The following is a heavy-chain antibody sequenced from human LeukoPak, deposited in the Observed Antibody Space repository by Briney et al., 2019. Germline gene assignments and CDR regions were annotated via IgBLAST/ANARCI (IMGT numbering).Heavy chain of an antibody. D-gene: IGHD3-10*01. CDR1: GGSNSSYY. CDR2: IYYSGST. Sequence: PSETLSLTCTVSGGSNSSYYWSWIRQPPGKGLEWIGYIYYSGSTNYNPSLKSRVTISVDTSKNQFSLKLSSVTAADTAVYYCARTGWFGDRFDPWGQGTLVTVSS. CDR3: ARTGWFGDRFDP. V-gene: IGHV4-59*08. J-gene: IGHJ5*02.